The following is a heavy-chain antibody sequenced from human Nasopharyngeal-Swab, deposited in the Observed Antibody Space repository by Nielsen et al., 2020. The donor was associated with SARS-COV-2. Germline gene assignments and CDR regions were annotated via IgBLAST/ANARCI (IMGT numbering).Heavy chain of an antibody. V-gene: IGHV3-21*01. CDR2: IGRYGTDI. D-gene: IGHD3-3*01. CDR3: ARGTVFGVANGMDV. CDR1: GFTFRGYS. J-gene: IGHJ6*02. Sequence: GESLKISCAASGFTFRGYSMNWVRQAPGKGLEWVSSIGRYGTDIFHADSVKGRFSVFRDAANKSIYLQMRSLRAEDTAVYYCARGTVFGVANGMDVWGQGTTVTVSS.